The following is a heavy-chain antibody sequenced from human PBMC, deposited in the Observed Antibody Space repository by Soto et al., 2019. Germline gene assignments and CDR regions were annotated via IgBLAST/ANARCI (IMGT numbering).Heavy chain of an antibody. CDR1: GYTFTSYG. CDR3: ATSYDSGFDP. J-gene: IGHJ5*02. Sequence: QVQLVQSGAEVKKPGASVMVSCKASGYTFTSYGSSWIRQAPGQGLEWMGWINANNGNTDYAQNFQGRVTMTTDTSTSTAYMELRSPRSDDTAVYYCATSYDSGFDPWGQGTLVSVSS. D-gene: IGHD5-12*01. CDR2: INANNGNT. V-gene: IGHV1-18*04.